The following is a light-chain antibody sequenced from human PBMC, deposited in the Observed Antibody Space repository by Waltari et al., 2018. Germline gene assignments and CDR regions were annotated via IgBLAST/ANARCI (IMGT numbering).Light chain of an antibody. Sequence: IVLTQSPDTLSLSPGQRATLSCRASQTINNNFLVWYQQKPGQAPRLLIHGASSGATGFPDRFSGSGSGTDFTLTISRLEPEDVAVYYCQQYDGSILTFGGGTKVEI. J-gene: IGKJ4*01. V-gene: IGKV3-20*01. CDR2: GAS. CDR1: QTINNNF. CDR3: QQYDGSILT.